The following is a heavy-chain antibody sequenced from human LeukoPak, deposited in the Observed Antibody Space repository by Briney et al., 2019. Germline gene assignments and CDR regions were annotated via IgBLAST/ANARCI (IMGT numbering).Heavy chain of an antibody. Sequence: PSETLSLTCTVSGASISNYYWSWIRQPPGKGLEWIADIYYTGNTNYNPSLKSRVTISVDTSKNLFSLKLSSVTAADTAVYYCARLVAAGRKPFDPWGQGTLSPSPQ. CDR1: GASISNYY. CDR3: ARLVAAGRKPFDP. J-gene: IGHJ5*02. D-gene: IGHD6-13*01. CDR2: IYYTGNT. V-gene: IGHV4-59*08.